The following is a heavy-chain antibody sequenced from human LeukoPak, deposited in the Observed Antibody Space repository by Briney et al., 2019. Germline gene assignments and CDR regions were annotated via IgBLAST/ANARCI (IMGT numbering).Heavy chain of an antibody. CDR3: ARLGYYDGSGYFLFAY. Sequence: GAAVKVSCKASGYTFTGYYMHWVRQAPGQGLEWMGWINPNSGGTNYAQKFQGRVTMTRDTSISTAYMELRRLRSADTAVYYWARLGYYDGSGYFLFAYWGQETLVTVSS. D-gene: IGHD3-22*01. CDR1: GYTFTGYY. V-gene: IGHV1-2*02. CDR2: INPNSGGT. J-gene: IGHJ4*02.